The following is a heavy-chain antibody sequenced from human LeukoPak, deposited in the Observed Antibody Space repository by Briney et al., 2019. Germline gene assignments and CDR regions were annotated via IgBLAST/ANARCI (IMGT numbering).Heavy chain of an antibody. V-gene: IGHV4-4*07. CDR3: ARDRYYYGSGSYYNRGAFDI. Sequence: SETLSLTCAVYGGSFSGYYWNWIRQPAGKGLEWIGRIYTSGSTNYNPSLKSRVTISVDKSKNQFSLKLSSVTAADTAVYYCARDRYYYGSGSYYNRGAFDIWGQGTMVTVSS. CDR1: GGSFSGYY. CDR2: IYTSGST. J-gene: IGHJ3*02. D-gene: IGHD3-10*01.